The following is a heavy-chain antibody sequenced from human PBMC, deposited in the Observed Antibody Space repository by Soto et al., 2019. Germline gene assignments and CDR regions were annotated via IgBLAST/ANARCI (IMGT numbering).Heavy chain of an antibody. Sequence: PGGSLRLSCAASGFTFSSYWMSWVRQAPGKGLEWVANIKQDGSEKYYVDSVKGRFTISRDNAKNSLYLQMNSLRAEDTAVYYCAREAGYSSSSAVAYYYGMDVWGQGTMVTVSS. CDR1: GFTFSSYW. CDR3: AREAGYSSSSAVAYYYGMDV. J-gene: IGHJ6*02. CDR2: IKQDGSEK. V-gene: IGHV3-7*01. D-gene: IGHD6-6*01.